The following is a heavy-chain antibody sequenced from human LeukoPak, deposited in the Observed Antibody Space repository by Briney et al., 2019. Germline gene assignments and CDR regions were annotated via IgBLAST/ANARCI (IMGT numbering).Heavy chain of an antibody. CDR2: IRDSGGTT. D-gene: IGHD1-26*01. J-gene: IGHJ4*02. V-gene: IGHV3-23*01. Sequence: GGSLRLSCAASGFTFSSYAMSWVRQAPGKGLEWVSGIRDSGGTTYYADSVKGRFTISRDNSKNTLYLQMNSLRADDTAVCYCAKPIVGILRGNFDYWGQGTLVTVSS. CDR3: AKPIVGILRGNFDY. CDR1: GFTFSSYA.